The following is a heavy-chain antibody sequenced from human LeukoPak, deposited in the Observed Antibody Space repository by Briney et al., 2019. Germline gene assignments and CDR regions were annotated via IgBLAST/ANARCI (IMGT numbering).Heavy chain of an antibody. CDR2: IKEDGSAK. J-gene: IGHJ4*02. V-gene: IGHV3-7*04. D-gene: IGHD5-12*01. CDR1: GFTFSRNW. CDR3: ARDSPGYGGYSY. Sequence: GGSLRLSCTASGFTFSRNWMTWVRQAPGKGLEWVDNIKEDGSAKYYVGSMKGRFTISRDNAKNSLYLQINSLRAEDTAVYYCARDSPGYGGYSYWGQGTLVTVSS.